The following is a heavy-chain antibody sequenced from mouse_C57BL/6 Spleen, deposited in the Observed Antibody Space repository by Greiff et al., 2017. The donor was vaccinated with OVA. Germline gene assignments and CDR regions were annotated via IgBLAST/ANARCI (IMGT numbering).Heavy chain of an antibody. D-gene: IGHD3-2*02. V-gene: IGHV1-9*01. Sequence: QVQLKESGAELMKPGASVKLSCKATGYTFTGYWIEWVKQRPGHGLEWIGEILPGSGSTNYNEKFKGQATFTADTSTNTAYMQLSSLSTEHSAIYYGARSAQATLDYYPMDYWGQGTSVTVSS. CDR3: ARSAQATLDYYPMDY. CDR2: ILPGSGST. J-gene: IGHJ4*01. CDR1: GYTFTGYW.